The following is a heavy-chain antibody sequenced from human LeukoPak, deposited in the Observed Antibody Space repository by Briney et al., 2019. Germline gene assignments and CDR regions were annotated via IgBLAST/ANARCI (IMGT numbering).Heavy chain of an antibody. CDR3: ARCGSTSCYPPYYFDY. D-gene: IGHD2-2*01. CDR2: INPNSGGT. Sequence: ASVKVSCKASGYTFTGYYIHWVRQAPGQGLEWMGWINPNSGGTNYAQKFQGRVTMTRDTSISTAYMELSRLRSDDTAVYYCARCGSTSCYPPYYFDYWGQGTLVTVSS. J-gene: IGHJ4*02. CDR1: GYTFTGYY. V-gene: IGHV1-2*02.